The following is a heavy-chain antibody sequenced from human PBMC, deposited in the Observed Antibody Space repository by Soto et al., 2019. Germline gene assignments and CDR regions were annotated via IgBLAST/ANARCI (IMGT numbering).Heavy chain of an antibody. CDR3: AKQQGPGTPYYYAMDV. D-gene: IGHD1-1*01. V-gene: IGHV3-23*01. CDR2: IRSRGARI. Sequence: GGSLRLCFSASGFSFSSYPMTWVRQAPRKGLEWVSVIRSRGARIFYADSVQGRFTMSRDNSRNTLYLQMNYLSAEDTAVYYCAKQQGPGTPYYYAMDVWGQGTTVTVSS. J-gene: IGHJ6*02. CDR1: GFSFSSYP.